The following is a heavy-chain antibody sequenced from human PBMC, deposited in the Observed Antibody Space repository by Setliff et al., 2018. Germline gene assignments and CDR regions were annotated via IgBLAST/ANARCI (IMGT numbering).Heavy chain of an antibody. CDR1: GYSLTDYH. J-gene: IGHJ4*02. D-gene: IGHD3-3*01. V-gene: IGHV1-2*02. Sequence: GASVKVSCKASGYSLTDYHIQWVRQAPGQGLEWVGWIRPSDGVTDYAPMFEGRVTLTTDTSINTAFMDLSRLTSDDTAVYYCAREPERFFDYWGQGSLVTV. CDR2: IRPSDGVT. CDR3: AREPERFFDY.